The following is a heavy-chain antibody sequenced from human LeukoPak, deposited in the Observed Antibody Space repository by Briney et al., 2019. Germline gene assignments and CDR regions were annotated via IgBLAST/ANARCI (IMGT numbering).Heavy chain of an antibody. CDR1: GGSISSSSYY. V-gene: IGHV4-39*01. J-gene: IGHJ5*02. CDR3: ARGIAAAGTGQFGDWFDP. CDR2: IYYSGST. Sequence: SETLSLTCTVSGGSISSSSYYWGWIRQPPGKGLEWIGSIYYSGSTYYNPSLESRVTISVDTSKNQFSLKLSSVTAADTAVYYCARGIAAAGTGQFGDWFDPWGQGTLVTVSS. D-gene: IGHD6-13*01.